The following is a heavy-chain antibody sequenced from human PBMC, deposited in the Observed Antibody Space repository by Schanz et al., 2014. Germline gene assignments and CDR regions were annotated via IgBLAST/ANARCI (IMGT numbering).Heavy chain of an antibody. CDR3: ASPPISVAGRLADY. J-gene: IGHJ4*02. V-gene: IGHV3-66*01. D-gene: IGHD6-19*01. CDR2: IDYAGST. Sequence: EVQLVESGGGLVQPGGSLRLSCVASGFTFNNYGMHWVRQAPGKGLEWVSLIDYAGSTNYADSVKGRMTVSRDTSKNALFLQMNNLRAEDSAVYYCASPPISVAGRLADYWGQGILVAVSS. CDR1: GFTFNNYG.